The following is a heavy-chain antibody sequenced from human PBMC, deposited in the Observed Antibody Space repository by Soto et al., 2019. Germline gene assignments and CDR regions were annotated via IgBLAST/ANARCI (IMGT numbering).Heavy chain of an antibody. D-gene: IGHD1-20*01. V-gene: IGHV3-48*03. J-gene: IGHJ6*02. CDR1: GFTFSSYE. CDR2: ISSSGSTI. Sequence: HPGGSLRLSCAASGFTFSSYEMNWVRQAPGKGLEWVSYISSSGSTIYYADSVKGRFTISRDNAKNSLYLQMNSLRAEDTAVYYCARVNWLTLYGMDVWGQGTTVTVSS. CDR3: ARVNWLTLYGMDV.